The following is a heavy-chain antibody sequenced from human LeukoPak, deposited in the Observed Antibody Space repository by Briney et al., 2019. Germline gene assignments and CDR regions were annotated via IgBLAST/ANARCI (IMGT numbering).Heavy chain of an antibody. CDR3: RSAGSTFDI. D-gene: IGHD6-13*01. CDR2: IKQDGSEK. Sequence: GGSLRLSCAGSQFTFSSYWMSWVRQAPGKGLEWVANIKQDGSEKFYVESVKGRFTISRDNAKNSLYLQMNSLRAEDTAVYYCRSAGSTFDIWGQGTMVTVSS. CDR1: QFTFSSYW. J-gene: IGHJ3*02. V-gene: IGHV3-7*01.